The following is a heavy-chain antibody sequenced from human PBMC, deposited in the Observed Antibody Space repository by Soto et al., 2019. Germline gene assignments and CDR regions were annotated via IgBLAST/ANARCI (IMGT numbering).Heavy chain of an antibody. V-gene: IGHV3-53*01. D-gene: IGHD6-13*01. Sequence: EVQLVESGGRLIQPGGSLRLSCAASGFTVSNKYMSWDRQAPGKGLEWVSVIYAGGSTYYADSVKGRFIISRDNSKNTLHLQMNSLRAEDTAVYYCARGDSNLDNWGQGTLVTVSS. J-gene: IGHJ4*02. CDR3: ARGDSNLDN. CDR1: GFTVSNKY. CDR2: IYAGGST.